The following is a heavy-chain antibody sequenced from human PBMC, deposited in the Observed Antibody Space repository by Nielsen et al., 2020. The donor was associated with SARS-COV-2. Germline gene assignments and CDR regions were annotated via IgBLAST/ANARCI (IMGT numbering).Heavy chain of an antibody. D-gene: IGHD5-18*01. J-gene: IGHJ4*02. Sequence: GESLKISCAASGFTFSSYSMNWVRQAPGKGLEWVSSISSSSSYIYYADSVKGRFTISRDNAKNSLYLQMNSLRAEDTAVYYCADSLRFDYWGQGTLVTASS. CDR3: ADSLRFDY. CDR1: GFTFSSYS. V-gene: IGHV3-21*04. CDR2: ISSSSSYI.